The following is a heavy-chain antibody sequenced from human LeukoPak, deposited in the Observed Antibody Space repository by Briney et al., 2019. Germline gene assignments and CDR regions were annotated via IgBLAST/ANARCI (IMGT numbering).Heavy chain of an antibody. CDR1: GGTFTNYA. D-gene: IGHD3-10*01. V-gene: IGHV1-18*01. Sequence: ASVKVSCKASGGTFTNYAISWVRQAPGQGLEWMGWISAYNGKTKYAQKLQGRVTMTTDTSTSTAYMELRSLRSDDTAVYYCARDYLGPYYFDYWGQETLVTVSS. CDR3: ARDYLGPYYFDY. J-gene: IGHJ4*02. CDR2: ISAYNGKT.